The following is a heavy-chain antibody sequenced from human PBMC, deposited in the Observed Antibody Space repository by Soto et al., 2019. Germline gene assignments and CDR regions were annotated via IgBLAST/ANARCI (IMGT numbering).Heavy chain of an antibody. J-gene: IGHJ4*02. D-gene: IGHD1-26*01. CDR3: ASVGATSAY. CDR1: GFTFSDHH. CDR2: TRNKGNSYTT. V-gene: IGHV3-72*01. Sequence: EVQLVESGGALVQPGGSLRLSCAASGFTFSDHHMDWVRQAPGKGLEWVGRTRNKGNSYTTEYAASVKGRFTISRDESYNSLSLQTNRLKTGDTALYYWASVGATSAYWGQGTLVTVSS.